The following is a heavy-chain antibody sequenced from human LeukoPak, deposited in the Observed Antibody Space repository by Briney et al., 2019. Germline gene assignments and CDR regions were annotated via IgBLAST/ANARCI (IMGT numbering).Heavy chain of an antibody. CDR3: AKSQGVVTLYYYYYMDV. CDR1: GFTFSSYA. J-gene: IGHJ6*03. Sequence: GGSLRLSCAASGFTFSSYAMSWVRQAPGKGLEWVSAISGSGGSTYYADSVKGRFTISRDNSKNTLYLQMNSLRAEDTAVYYCAKSQGVVTLYYYYYMDVWGKGTTVTVSS. CDR2: ISGSGGST. D-gene: IGHD2-21*02. V-gene: IGHV3-23*01.